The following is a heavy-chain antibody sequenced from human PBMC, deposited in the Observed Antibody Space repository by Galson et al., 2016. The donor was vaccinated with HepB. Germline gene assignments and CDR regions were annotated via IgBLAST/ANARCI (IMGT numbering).Heavy chain of an antibody. V-gene: IGHV4-4*02. CDR2: IYQSGGT. CDR3: ATGGADHGGARERRFAY. Sequence: SETLSLTCAVSGGSISRNNWWSWVRQPPGKGLEWIGKIYQSGGTNYSPSLKSRLIMSIDKSKNQFSLKLSSVTAADTAVYYCATGGADHGGARERRFAYWGQGTLVSVSS. J-gene: IGHJ4*02. CDR1: GGSISRNNW. D-gene: IGHD4-23*01.